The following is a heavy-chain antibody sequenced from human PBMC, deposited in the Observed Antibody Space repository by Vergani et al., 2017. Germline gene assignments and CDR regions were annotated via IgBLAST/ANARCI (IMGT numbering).Heavy chain of an antibody. Sequence: QLQLQESGPGLVKPSETLSLTCTVSGGSISSYYWSWIRQPPGKGLEWIGYIYYSGSTNYNPTLKSRVARSVDTSKNQFSLKLSSVTAADTAVYYCARDGSSYWNNWFDPWGQGTLVTVSS. D-gene: IGHD6-6*01. J-gene: IGHJ5*02. V-gene: IGHV4-59*01. CDR1: GGSISSYY. CDR3: ARDGSSYWNNWFDP. CDR2: IYYSGST.